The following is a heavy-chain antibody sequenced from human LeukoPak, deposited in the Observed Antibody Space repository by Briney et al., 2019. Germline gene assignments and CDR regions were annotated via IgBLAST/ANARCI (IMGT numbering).Heavy chain of an antibody. V-gene: IGHV3-74*01. Sequence: PGGSLRLSCAASGFTFSSYWMHWVRQAQGRGLVWVSRISSDGSSTSYAASVKGRFTISRDNAKNTLYLQMNSLRAEDTAIYYCAGTLSGSYYVGDYWGQGTLVTVSS. CDR2: ISSDGSST. CDR1: GFTFSSYW. CDR3: AGTLSGSYYVGDY. D-gene: IGHD1-26*01. J-gene: IGHJ4*02.